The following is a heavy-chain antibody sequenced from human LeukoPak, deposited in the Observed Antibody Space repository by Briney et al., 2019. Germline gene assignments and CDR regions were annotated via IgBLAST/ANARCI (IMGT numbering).Heavy chain of an antibody. CDR1: GFTLSCYA. V-gene: IGHV3-23*01. CDR2: ISGNAGST. CDR3: ARGGYFGSGTFDY. D-gene: IGHD3-10*01. Sequence: PGGSLRLSCAASGFTLSCYAMSWVRQAPGKGLEWVSLISGNAGSTYYADSAKGRFTISRDNAKNSLFLEMNSLRAEDTAVYYCARGGYFGSGTFDYWGQGSLVTVSS. J-gene: IGHJ4*02.